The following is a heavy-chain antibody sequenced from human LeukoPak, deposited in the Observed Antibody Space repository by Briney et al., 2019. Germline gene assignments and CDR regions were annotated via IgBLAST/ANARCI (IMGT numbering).Heavy chain of an antibody. CDR1: GGSIRSGDFY. V-gene: IGHV4-31*03. CDR3: ARADSSGYYLNWFDP. J-gene: IGHJ5*02. Sequence: SETLSLTCTVSGGSIRSGDFYWSWIRQHPGKGLEWIGYIYYSGATYYSPSLKSRVTISLDTSKNQFSLKLSSVTAADTAVYYCARADSSGYYLNWFDPWGQGTLVTVSS. CDR2: IYYSGAT. D-gene: IGHD3-22*01.